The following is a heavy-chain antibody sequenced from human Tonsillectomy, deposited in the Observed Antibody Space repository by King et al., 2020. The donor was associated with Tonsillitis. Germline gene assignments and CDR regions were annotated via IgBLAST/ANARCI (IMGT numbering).Heavy chain of an antibody. D-gene: IGHD3-3*01. CDR1: GGSINSRIYY. J-gene: IGHJ5*02. V-gene: IGHV4-61*02. Sequence: QLQESGPGLVKPSQTLSLTCTVSGGSINSRIYYWSWIRQPAGKGLEWIGRTYTSGSTNYNPSLQSRVTISVDTSNNQFSLKLSSVTAADTAVYYCAREYYDSSLDPWGQGTLVTVSS. CDR2: TYTSGST. CDR3: AREYYDSSLDP.